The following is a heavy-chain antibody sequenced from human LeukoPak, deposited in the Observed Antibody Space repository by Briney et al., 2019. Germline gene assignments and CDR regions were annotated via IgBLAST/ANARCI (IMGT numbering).Heavy chain of an antibody. J-gene: IGHJ6*02. CDR3: ARDGTSYGMDV. Sequence: TGGSLRLSCAASGFSLSSYGMHWVRQPPGKGLEWVAFISYDGSNKYYADSVKGRFTISRDNSQNTVYLQMNGLRGEDTAVYYCARDGTSYGMDVWGQGTTVTVSS. D-gene: IGHD1-1*01. CDR1: GFSLSSYG. V-gene: IGHV3-30*03. CDR2: ISYDGSNK.